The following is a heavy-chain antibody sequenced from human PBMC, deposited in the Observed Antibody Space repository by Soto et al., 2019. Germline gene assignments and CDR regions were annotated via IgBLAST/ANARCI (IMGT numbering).Heavy chain of an antibody. D-gene: IGHD1-1*01. V-gene: IGHV4-31*03. CDR1: GGSISSGGYY. CDR3: ASGVRTDGAADY. Sequence: QVQLQESGPGLVKPSQTLSLTCTVSGGSISSGGYYWSWIRQHPGKGLEWIGYIYYSGSTYYNASLKSRVTISVDTSKNQFSLKPSSVTAADTAVYYCASGVRTDGAADYWGQGTLVTVSS. J-gene: IGHJ4*02. CDR2: IYYSGST.